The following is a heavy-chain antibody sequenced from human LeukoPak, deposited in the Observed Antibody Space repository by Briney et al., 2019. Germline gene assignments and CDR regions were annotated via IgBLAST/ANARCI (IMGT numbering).Heavy chain of an antibody. J-gene: IGHJ4*02. D-gene: IGHD4-17*01. CDR3: AKSDPYGDSIIEI. V-gene: IGHV3-48*03. CDR1: GFTFSGYT. CDR2: ISSTGGTI. Sequence: SGGSLRLSCAASGFTFSGYTMNWVRQAPGKGLEWLSHISSTGGTIYYADSVNGRLTVSRDNAKNSLYLQMNSLRAEDTAVYYCAKSDPYGDSIIEIWGQGALVTVSS.